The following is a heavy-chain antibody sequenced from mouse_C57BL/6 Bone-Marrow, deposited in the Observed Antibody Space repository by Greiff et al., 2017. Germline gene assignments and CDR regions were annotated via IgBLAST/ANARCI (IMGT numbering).Heavy chain of an antibody. V-gene: IGHV1-54*01. Sequence: QVQLQQSGAELVRPGTSVKVSCKASGYAFTNYLIEWVKQRPGQGLEWIGVINPGSGGTNYNEKFKGKATLTADKSSSTASMQLSSLTSDDSAVYFCARYGYYGDYWGQGTSVTVSS. J-gene: IGHJ4*01. CDR2: INPGSGGT. D-gene: IGHD1-1*01. CDR3: ARYGYYGDY. CDR1: GYAFTNYL.